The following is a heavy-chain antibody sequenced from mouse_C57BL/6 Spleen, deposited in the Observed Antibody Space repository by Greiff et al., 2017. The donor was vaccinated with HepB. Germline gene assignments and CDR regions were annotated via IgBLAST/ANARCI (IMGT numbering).Heavy chain of an antibody. J-gene: IGHJ3*01. V-gene: IGHV1-15*01. CDR2: IDPETGGT. CDR3: TIGRLLRY. Sequence: VKLMESGAELVRPGASVTLSCKASGYTFTDYEMHWVKQTPVHGLEWIGAIDPETGGTAYNQKFKGKAILTADKSSSTAYMELRSLTSEDSAVYYCTIGRLLRYWGQGTLVTVSA. CDR1: GYTFTDYE. D-gene: IGHD2-3*01.